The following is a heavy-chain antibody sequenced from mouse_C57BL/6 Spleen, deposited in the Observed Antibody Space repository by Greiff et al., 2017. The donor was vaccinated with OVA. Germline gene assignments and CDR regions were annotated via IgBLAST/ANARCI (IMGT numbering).Heavy chain of an antibody. V-gene: IGHV1-55*01. CDR3: ARGGATKDY. J-gene: IGHJ2*01. Sequence: QVQLQQPGAELVKPGASVKMSCKASGYTFTSYWITWVKQRPGQGLEWIGDMYPGSGSTNYNEKFKRKATLTVDTSSSTAYMQLSSLTSEDSAVYYCARGGATKDYWGQGTTLTVSS. D-gene: IGHD3-1*01. CDR2: MYPGSGST. CDR1: GYTFTSYW.